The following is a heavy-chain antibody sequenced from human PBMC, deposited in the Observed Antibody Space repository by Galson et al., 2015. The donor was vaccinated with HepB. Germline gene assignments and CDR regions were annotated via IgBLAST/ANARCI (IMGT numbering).Heavy chain of an antibody. CDR1: GFTFSSYS. D-gene: IGHD4-23*01. V-gene: IGHV3-21*01. J-gene: IGHJ3*02. CDR3: ARDRYGGNSPDAFDI. CDR2: ISSSSSYI. Sequence: SLRLSCAASGFTFSSYSMNWVRQAPGKGLEWVSSISSSSSYIYYADSVKGRFTISRDNAKNSLYLQMNSLRAEDTAVYYCARDRYGGNSPDAFDIWGQGTMVTVSS.